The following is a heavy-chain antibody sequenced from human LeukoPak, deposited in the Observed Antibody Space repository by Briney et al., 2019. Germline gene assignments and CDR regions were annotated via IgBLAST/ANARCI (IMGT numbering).Heavy chain of an antibody. CDR2: ISYDGSNK. CDR1: GFTFSSYA. Sequence: GGSLRLSCAASGFTFSSYAMHWVRQAPGKGLEWVAVISYDGSNKYYADSVKGRFTISRDNAKTSLYLQMNSLRAEDTALYYCAKYSSGWVNDYWGQGTLVTVSS. CDR3: AKYSSGWVNDY. J-gene: IGHJ4*02. V-gene: IGHV3-30*04. D-gene: IGHD6-19*01.